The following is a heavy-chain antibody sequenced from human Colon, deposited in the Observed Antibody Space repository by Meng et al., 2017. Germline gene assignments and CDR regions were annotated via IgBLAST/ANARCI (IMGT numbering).Heavy chain of an antibody. J-gene: IGHJ4*02. CDR1: GDSVSSKTAV. D-gene: IGHD3-16*02. CDR2: TYYRAKWNH. V-gene: IGHV6-1*01. Sequence: QPQRPPPGPGLVKPSQTLSPTCAISGDSVSSKTAVWNWIRQSPSRGLEWLGRTYYRAKWNHDYAESLRGRITINPDTSNNQISLQLNSVTPEDTAVYYCTRGLEFYRFEYWGQGTLVTVSS. CDR3: TRGLEFYRFEY.